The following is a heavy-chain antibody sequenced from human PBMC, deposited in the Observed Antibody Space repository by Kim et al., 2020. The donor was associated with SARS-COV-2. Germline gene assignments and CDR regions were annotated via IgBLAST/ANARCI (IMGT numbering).Heavy chain of an antibody. D-gene: IGHD3-22*01. J-gene: IGHJ4*02. CDR1: GGTFSSYA. Sequence: SVKVSCKASGGTFSSYAISWVRQAPGQGLEWMGGIIPIFGTANYAQKFQGRVTITADESTSTAYMELSSLRSEDTAVYYCARAGDPATYYYDSSGYFDYWGQGTLVTVSS. CDR2: IIPIFGTA. CDR3: ARAGDPATYYYDSSGYFDY. V-gene: IGHV1-69*13.